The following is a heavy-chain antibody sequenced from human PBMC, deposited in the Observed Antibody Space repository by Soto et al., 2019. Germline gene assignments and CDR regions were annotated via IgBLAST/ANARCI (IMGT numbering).Heavy chain of an antibody. J-gene: IGHJ4*02. CDR1: GYTLTELS. Sequence: ASVKVSCKVSGYTLTELSMHWVRQAPGKGLEWMGGIDPDDGGTSYAQKFQGRVTMTRDTSTGTAYMELSSLRSEDTAVYYCARDTVVRGVMVYWGQGTLVTVSS. CDR2: IDPDDGGT. CDR3: ARDTVVRGVMVY. D-gene: IGHD3-10*01. V-gene: IGHV1-24*01.